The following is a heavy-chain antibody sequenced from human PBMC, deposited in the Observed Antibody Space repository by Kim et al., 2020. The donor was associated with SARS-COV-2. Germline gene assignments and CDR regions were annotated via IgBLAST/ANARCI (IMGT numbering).Heavy chain of an antibody. J-gene: IGHJ3*02. CDR1: GGTFSSYA. CDR2: IIPILGIA. V-gene: IGHV1-69*04. D-gene: IGHD3-9*01. CDR3: ARDPHYDILTGYYKNAFDI. Sequence: SVKVSCKASGGTFSSYAISWVRQAPGQGLEWMGRIIPILGIANYAQKFQGRVTITADKSTSTAYMELSSLRSEDTAVYYCARDPHYDILTGYYKNAFDIWGQGTMVTVSS.